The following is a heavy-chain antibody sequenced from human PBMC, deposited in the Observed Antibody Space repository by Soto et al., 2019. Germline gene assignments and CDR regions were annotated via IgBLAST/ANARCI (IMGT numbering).Heavy chain of an antibody. CDR1: GDSVSSNSAA. D-gene: IGHD3-22*01. CDR3: ARVPMYYYDSSGYSYYFDY. J-gene: IGHJ4*02. Sequence: SQTLSLTCAISGDSVSSNSAAWNWIRQSPSRGLEWLGRTYYRSKWYNDYAVSVKSRITINPDTSKNQFSLQLNSVTPEDTAVYYCARVPMYYYDSSGYSYYFDYWGQGTRVTVSS. V-gene: IGHV6-1*01. CDR2: TYYRSKWYN.